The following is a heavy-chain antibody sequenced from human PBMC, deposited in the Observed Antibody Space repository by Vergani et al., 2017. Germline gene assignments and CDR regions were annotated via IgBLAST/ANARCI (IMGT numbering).Heavy chain of an antibody. V-gene: IGHV4-59*01. CDR2: IYYSGST. CDR3: ARVGLQYNFDY. Sequence: QVQLQESGPGLVKPSETLSLTCTVSGGSISSYYWSWIRQPPGKGLEWIGYIYYSGSTNYNPSLKSRVTISVDTSKNQFSLKLSSVTAADTAVYYWARVGLQYNFDYWGQGTLVTVSS. J-gene: IGHJ4*02. CDR1: GGSISSYY. D-gene: IGHD4-11*01.